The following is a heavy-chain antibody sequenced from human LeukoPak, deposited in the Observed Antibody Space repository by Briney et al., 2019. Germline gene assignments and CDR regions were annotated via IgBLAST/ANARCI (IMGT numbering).Heavy chain of an antibody. CDR3: ARDPSADTAMVYFDY. CDR2: FDPEDGET. V-gene: IGHV1-24*01. Sequence: ASVKVSCKVSGYTLTELSMHWVRQAPGKGLEWMGGFDPEDGETIYAQKFQGRVTMTEDTSTDTAYMELSSLRSEDTAVYYCARDPSADTAMVYFDYWGQGTLVTVSS. CDR1: GYTLTELS. D-gene: IGHD5-18*01. J-gene: IGHJ4*02.